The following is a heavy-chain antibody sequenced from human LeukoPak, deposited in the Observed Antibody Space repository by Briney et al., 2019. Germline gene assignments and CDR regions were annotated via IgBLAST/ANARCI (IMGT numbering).Heavy chain of an antibody. D-gene: IGHD3-22*01. CDR2: IYYSGST. V-gene: IGHV4-59*01. CDR3: ARVTGYMIEDYFDY. J-gene: IGHJ4*02. CDR1: GGSISNKY. Sequence: SETLSLTCTVSGGSISNKYWSWIRQPPGKGLEWIGYIYYSGSTNYKPSLKSRVTISVETSKNQFSLKLRSVTAADTAVYYCARVTGYMIEDYFDYWGQGTLVTVSS.